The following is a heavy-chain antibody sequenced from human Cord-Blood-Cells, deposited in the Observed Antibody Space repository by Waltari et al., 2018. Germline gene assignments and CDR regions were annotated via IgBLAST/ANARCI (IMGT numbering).Heavy chain of an antibody. V-gene: IGHV5-10-1*01. D-gene: IGHD3-10*01. J-gene: IGHJ6*02. CDR3: ASQSRITMVRGNYGMDV. Sequence: GKGLEWMGRIDPSDSYTNYSPSFQGHVTISADKSISTAYLQWSSLKASDTAMYYCASQSRITMVRGNYGMDVWGQGTTVTVSS. CDR2: IDPSDSYT.